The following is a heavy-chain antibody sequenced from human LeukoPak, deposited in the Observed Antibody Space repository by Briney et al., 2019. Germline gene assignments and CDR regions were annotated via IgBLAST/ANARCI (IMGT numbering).Heavy chain of an antibody. Sequence: ASVKVSCKASGYTFTGYYIHWVRQAPGQGLEWMGWISPNSGGTNYAQKFQGRVTMTRDTSISTAYMELSRLRSDDTAVYYCATGAGYSRGWPLDYWGQGTLVTVSS. D-gene: IGHD6-19*01. CDR2: ISPNSGGT. V-gene: IGHV1-2*02. CDR3: ATGAGYSRGWPLDY. J-gene: IGHJ4*02. CDR1: GYTFTGYY.